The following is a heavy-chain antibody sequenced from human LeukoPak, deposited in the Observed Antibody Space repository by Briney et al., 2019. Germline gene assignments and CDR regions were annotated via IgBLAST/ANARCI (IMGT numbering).Heavy chain of an antibody. CDR2: ISAYNGNT. CDR1: GYTFTSYG. Sequence: ASVKVSCKASGYTFTSYGISWVRQAPGQGLEWRGWISAYNGNTNYAQKLQGRVTMTTDTSTSTAYMELRSLRSDDTAVYYCARVKVTYCGGDCPKNMDVWGKGTTVTVSS. J-gene: IGHJ6*03. D-gene: IGHD2-21*01. V-gene: IGHV1-18*01. CDR3: ARVKVTYCGGDCPKNMDV.